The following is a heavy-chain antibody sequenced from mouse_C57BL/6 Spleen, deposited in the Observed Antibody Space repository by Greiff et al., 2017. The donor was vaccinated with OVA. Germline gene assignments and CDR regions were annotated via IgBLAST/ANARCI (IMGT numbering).Heavy chain of an antibody. J-gene: IGHJ1*03. CDR1: GFTFSDYG. Sequence: EVKLQESGGGLVKPGGSLKLSCAASGFTFSDYGMHWVRQAPEKGLEWVAYISSGSSTLYYADTVKGRFTISRDNAKNTLFLQMTSLRSEDTAMYYCARERKIYYESDWYFDVWGTGTTVTVSS. CDR3: ARERKIYYESDWYFDV. D-gene: IGHD2-4*01. CDR2: ISSGSSTL. V-gene: IGHV5-17*01.